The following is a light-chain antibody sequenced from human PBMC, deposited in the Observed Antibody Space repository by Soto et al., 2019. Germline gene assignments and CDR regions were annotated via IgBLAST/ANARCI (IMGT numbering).Light chain of an antibody. CDR1: QGISSW. V-gene: IGKV1-12*01. CDR3: QQANSFPFT. J-gene: IGKJ3*01. Sequence: DLQMTQSPSSVSASVGDRVTITCRASQGISSWFAWYQQKPGKAPKLLISAASSVQSGVPSRFSGSGSGTDFALTFSSLQAEDFATYYCQQANSFPFTFGPGTKVDIK. CDR2: AAS.